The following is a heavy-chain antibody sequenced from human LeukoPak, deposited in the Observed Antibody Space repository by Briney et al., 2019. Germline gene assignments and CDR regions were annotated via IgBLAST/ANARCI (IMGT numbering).Heavy chain of an antibody. D-gene: IGHD4-11*01. J-gene: IGHJ4*02. V-gene: IGHV3-49*04. CDR3: TRAPYSNYVNLDY. CDR1: TFTFADYA. Sequence: GGSLRLSCKASTFTFADYAMSWGRQAPGKGLEWVGFIRSKAFGGTSEYAASVKGRFTISRDDSKSIVYLQMNSLKTEDTAVYYCTRAPYSNYVNLDYWGQGTLVTVSS. CDR2: IRSKAFGGTS.